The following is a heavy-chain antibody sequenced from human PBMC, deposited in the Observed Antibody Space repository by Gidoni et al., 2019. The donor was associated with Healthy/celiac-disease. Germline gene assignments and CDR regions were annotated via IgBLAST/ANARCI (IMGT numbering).Heavy chain of an antibody. Sequence: EVQLVESGGGLVKPGGSLRLSCAASGFPFSSYSMNWVRQAPGKGLEWVSSISSSGSTIYYADSVKGRFTISRDNAKNSLYLQMNSLRAEDTAVYYCARAPFNSLRNNWFDPWGQGTLVTVSS. J-gene: IGHJ5*02. V-gene: IGHV3-21*01. CDR3: ARAPFNSLRNNWFDP. CDR2: ISSSGSTI. D-gene: IGHD4-17*01. CDR1: GFPFSSYS.